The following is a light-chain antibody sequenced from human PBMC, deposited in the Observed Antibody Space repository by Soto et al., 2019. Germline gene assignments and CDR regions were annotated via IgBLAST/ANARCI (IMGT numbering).Light chain of an antibody. CDR1: QSVSSSY. Sequence: EIVLTQSPGTLSLSPGERATLSCRASQSVSSSYLAWYQQKPGQAPRLLIYGASSRATGIPDRFSGSGSGTDFTLTISRLGPEDFAVYYCQQYGSSPTTFGRGTKVDI. CDR2: GAS. V-gene: IGKV3-20*01. J-gene: IGKJ1*01. CDR3: QQYGSSPTT.